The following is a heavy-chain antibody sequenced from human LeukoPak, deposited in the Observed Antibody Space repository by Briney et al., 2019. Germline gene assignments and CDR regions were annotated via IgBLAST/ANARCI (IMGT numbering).Heavy chain of an antibody. V-gene: IGHV1-18*01. CDR1: GYTFTSYG. D-gene: IGHD2-15*01. J-gene: IGHJ4*02. Sequence: GASVKVSCKASGYTFTSYGISWVRQAPGQGLEWMGWISAYNGNTNYAQKLQGRVTMTTDTSTSTAYMELRSLRADDTAVYYCARVRGYCSGGSCYPYYFDYWGQGALVTVSS. CDR3: ARVRGYCSGGSCYPYYFDY. CDR2: ISAYNGNT.